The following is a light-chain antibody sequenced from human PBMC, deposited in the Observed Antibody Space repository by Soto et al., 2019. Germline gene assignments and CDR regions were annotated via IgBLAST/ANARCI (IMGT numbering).Light chain of an antibody. CDR3: QQYGSSPFT. J-gene: IGKJ5*01. CDR1: QSVSSN. CDR2: GAS. V-gene: IGKV3-20*01. Sequence: EVVMTQSPATLSVSPGERATLSCRASQSVSSNLAWYQQKPGQAPRLLIYGASNRATGIPDRFSGSGSGTDFTLTISRLEPEDFAVYYCQQYGSSPFTFGHGTRLEIK.